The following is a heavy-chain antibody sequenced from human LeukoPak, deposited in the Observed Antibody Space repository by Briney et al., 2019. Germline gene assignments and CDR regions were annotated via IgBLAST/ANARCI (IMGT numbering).Heavy chain of an antibody. CDR1: GFTFSSYA. D-gene: IGHD5-12*01. CDR3: AKSYNGYESKPDY. V-gene: IGHV3-64D*06. Sequence: SGGSLRLSCSASGFTFSSYAMHWVRQAPGKGLEYVSAISSNGGSTYYADSVKGRFTISRDNSKNTLYLQMSSLRAEDTAVYYCAKSYNGYESKPDYWGQGTLVTVSS. J-gene: IGHJ4*02. CDR2: ISSNGGST.